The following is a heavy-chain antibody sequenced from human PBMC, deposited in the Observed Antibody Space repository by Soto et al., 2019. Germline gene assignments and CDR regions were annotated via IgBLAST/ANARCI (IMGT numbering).Heavy chain of an antibody. V-gene: IGHV3-7*01. CDR1: GFTLRGYW. J-gene: IGHJ4*02. CDR3: ADPDAF. CDR2: IVQDGSEK. Sequence: GGSLRLSCAASGFTLRGYWMTWVRQAPGKGLEWVASIVQDGSEKYYVDSVKGRFTISRDNAKNSLYLQMNSLSAEDTAVYYCADPDAFWGQGTLVTVSS.